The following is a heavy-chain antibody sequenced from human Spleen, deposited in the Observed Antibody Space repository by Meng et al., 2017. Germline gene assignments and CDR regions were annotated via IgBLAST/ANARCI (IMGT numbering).Heavy chain of an antibody. Sequence: QVVLVQSGAEVKEPGASVKVSCKASGYTFPDYWLHWVRRAPGQGLEWMGRINPKSGDTHYAQKFQARVTMTGDTSISTAYMELSGLRSDDTAMYYCARDEDISAAGKLFGDYWGQGTLVTVSS. CDR3: ARDEDISAAGKLFGDY. V-gene: IGHV1-2*06. CDR1: GYTFPDYW. D-gene: IGHD6-25*01. CDR2: INPKSGDT. J-gene: IGHJ4*02.